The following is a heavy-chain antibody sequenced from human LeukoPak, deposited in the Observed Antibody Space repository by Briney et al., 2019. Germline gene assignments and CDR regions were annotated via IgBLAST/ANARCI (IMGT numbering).Heavy chain of an antibody. J-gene: IGHJ4*02. CDR3: ARENWRSKSIDFDS. Sequence: SQTLSLTCTVSGGSISSGGYYWSWIRQPPGKGLEWIGYIYHSGSTYYNPSLKSRVTISVDTSKSQFSLRLSSVTAADTAAYFCARENWRSKSIDFDSWGQGTLVTVSS. CDR2: IYHSGST. V-gene: IGHV4-30-2*01. D-gene: IGHD6-6*01. CDR1: GGSISSGGYY.